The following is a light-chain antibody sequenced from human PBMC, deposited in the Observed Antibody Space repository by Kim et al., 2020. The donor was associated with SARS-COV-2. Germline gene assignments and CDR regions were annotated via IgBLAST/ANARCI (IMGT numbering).Light chain of an antibody. CDR1: SLSSYY. Sequence: ALGQTARITCQGDSLSSYYPSWYQQKPGQAPVLVSYGKNNRPSGIPDRFSGSSSGNTASLTITGAQAEDEADYYCNSRDSSGNHVVFGGGPQLTVL. CDR3: NSRDSSGNHVV. CDR2: GKN. V-gene: IGLV3-19*01. J-gene: IGLJ2*01.